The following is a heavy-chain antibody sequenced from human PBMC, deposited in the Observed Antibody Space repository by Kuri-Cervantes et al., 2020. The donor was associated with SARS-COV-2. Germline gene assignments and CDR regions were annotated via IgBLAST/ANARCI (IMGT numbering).Heavy chain of an antibody. CDR1: GESVSSNSAA. V-gene: IGHV6-1*01. J-gene: IGHJ3*02. CDR3: AREQISLIVLQSGTFAI. Sequence: SQTLSLTCAISGESVSSNSAAWDWIRQSPSRGLEWLGRTYYNAQWYTDYSPSVKSRIIIRSETSKNHVSLQLNSVTPEDTAVYYFAREQISLIVLQSGTFAIWGQGTMVTVSS. D-gene: IGHD3-22*01. CDR2: TYYNAQWYT.